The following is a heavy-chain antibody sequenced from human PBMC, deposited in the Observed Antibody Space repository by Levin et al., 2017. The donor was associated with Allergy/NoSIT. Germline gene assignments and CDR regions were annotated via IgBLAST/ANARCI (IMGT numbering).Heavy chain of an antibody. CDR3: ARDRYLVGYSGSYGGMDV. CDR2: IKQDGSEK. V-gene: IGHV3-7*01. Sequence: GESLKISCAASGFTFSSYWMSWVRQAPGKGLEWVANIKQDGSEKYYVDSVKGRFTISRDNAKNSLYLQMNSLRAEDTAVYYCARDRYLVGYSGSYGGMDVWGQGTTVTVSS. D-gene: IGHD1-26*01. CDR1: GFTFSSYW. J-gene: IGHJ6*02.